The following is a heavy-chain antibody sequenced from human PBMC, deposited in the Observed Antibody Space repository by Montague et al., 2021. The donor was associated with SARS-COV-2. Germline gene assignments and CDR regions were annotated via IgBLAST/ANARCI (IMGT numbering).Heavy chain of an antibody. CDR2: ISSSSSYT. CDR1: GFTFSSYS. V-gene: IGHV3-21*01. J-gene: IGHJ4*02. Sequence: SLRLSCAASGFTFSSYSMNWVRQAPGKGLEWVSSISSSSSYTYYADSVKGRFTISRDNAKNSLYLQMNSLRAEDTAVYYCARDDFRIAAAVFDYWGQGTLVTGSS. D-gene: IGHD6-13*01. CDR3: ARDDFRIAAAVFDY.